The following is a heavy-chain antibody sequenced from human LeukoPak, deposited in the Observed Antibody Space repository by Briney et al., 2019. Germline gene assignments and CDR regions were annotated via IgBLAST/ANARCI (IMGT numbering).Heavy chain of an antibody. CDR2: VYYSEST. J-gene: IGHJ3*02. D-gene: IGHD4-17*01. V-gene: IGHV4-59*01. Sequence: ASETLSLTCTVSGGSISSYYWSWIRQPPGKGLDWIGYVYYSESTNYNPSLKSRVIISVDTSKNQFFLNLISVTAADTAVYYCARGTAQTVNTYAFDMWGQGTMVTVSS. CDR1: GGSISSYY. CDR3: ARGTAQTVNTYAFDM.